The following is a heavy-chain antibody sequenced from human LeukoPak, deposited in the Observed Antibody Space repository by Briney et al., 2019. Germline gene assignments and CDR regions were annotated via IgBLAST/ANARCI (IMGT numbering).Heavy chain of an antibody. CDR1: GSNSEDHA. Sequence: GGSLRLSCVVSGSNSEDHAMHWVRQAPRKGLVWVSRISTDGYTTDYADFVQGRFTASRDNTKNTWSLEMNSLRAEDTAVYYCARGSTYYDSSGQVPFDYWGQGTLVTVSS. CDR2: ISTDGYTT. D-gene: IGHD3-22*01. J-gene: IGHJ4*02. CDR3: ARGSTYYDSSGQVPFDY. V-gene: IGHV3-74*01.